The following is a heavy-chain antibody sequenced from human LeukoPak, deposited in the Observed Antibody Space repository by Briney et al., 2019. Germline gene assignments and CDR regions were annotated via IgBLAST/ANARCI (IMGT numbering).Heavy chain of an antibody. CDR1: GFTFSRYD. CDR3: ARDRGWWGMDV. D-gene: IGHD2-15*01. V-gene: IGHV3-13*01. CDR2: IGPAGDT. J-gene: IGHJ6*02. Sequence: GGSLRLSCAASGFTFSRYDMHWVRQAKGKGLEWVSIIGPAGDTYYPGFVEGRFTISRENAKNSLYLQMNSLRAGDTAVYYCARDRGWWGMDVWGQGTTVTVSS.